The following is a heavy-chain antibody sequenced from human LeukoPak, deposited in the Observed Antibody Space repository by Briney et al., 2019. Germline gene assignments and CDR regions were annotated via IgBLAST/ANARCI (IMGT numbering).Heavy chain of an antibody. J-gene: IGHJ3*02. V-gene: IGHV3-30-3*01. CDR3: ARSHIRQLGYAFDI. CDR2: ISYDGSNK. CDR1: GFTFSSYA. D-gene: IGHD6-6*01. Sequence: GGSLRLSCAASGFTFSSYARHWVRQAPGKGLEWVAVISYDGSNKYYADSVKGRFTISRDNSKNTLYLQMNSLRAEDTAVYYCARSHIRQLGYAFDIWGQGTMVTVSS.